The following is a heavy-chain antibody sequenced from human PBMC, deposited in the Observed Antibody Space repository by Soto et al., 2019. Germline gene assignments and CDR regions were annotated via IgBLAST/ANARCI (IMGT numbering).Heavy chain of an antibody. J-gene: IGHJ4*02. D-gene: IGHD1-26*01. V-gene: IGHV3-30*18. Sequence: QVQLVESGGGVVQPGRSLRLSCAASGFTFSSYGMHWVRQAPGKGLEWVAVISYDGSNKYYEDSVKGRCTISRDHSKNTLYLQMNSLRVEDTAVYYCAKGPPEGAQPAGFDYWGQGTLVTVSS. CDR3: AKGPPEGAQPAGFDY. CDR1: GFTFSSYG. CDR2: ISYDGSNK.